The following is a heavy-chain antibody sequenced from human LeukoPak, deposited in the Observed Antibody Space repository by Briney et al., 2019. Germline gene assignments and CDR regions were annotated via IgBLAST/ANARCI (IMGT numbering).Heavy chain of an antibody. V-gene: IGHV1-2*06. CDR2: INPNSGGT. CDR3: GRLIPGSVPFLFAY. Sequence: GASVKVSCKASGYTFTGYYMHWVRQAPGQGLEWMGRINPNSGGTNYAQKFQGRVTMTRDTSISTAYMELSRLRSEDTAVYYCGRLIPGSVPFLFAYCGQGTLVTVSS. CDR1: GYTFTGYY. J-gene: IGHJ4*02. D-gene: IGHD2-21*01.